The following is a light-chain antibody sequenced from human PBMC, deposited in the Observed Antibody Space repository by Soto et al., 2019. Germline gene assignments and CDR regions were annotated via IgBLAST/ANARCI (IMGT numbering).Light chain of an antibody. V-gene: IGKV3-20*01. J-gene: IGKJ2*01. CDR2: SAS. CDR1: QTVPSNY. CDR3: QQYGSSVFT. Sequence: IVMTQSPGTLSLSPGERATLSCRASQTVPSNYLAWYQQKSGQPPSLLIYSASSRATGIPARFSGSGSGTDFTLTISSLEPEDFAVYYCQQYGSSVFTFGQGTKVDIK.